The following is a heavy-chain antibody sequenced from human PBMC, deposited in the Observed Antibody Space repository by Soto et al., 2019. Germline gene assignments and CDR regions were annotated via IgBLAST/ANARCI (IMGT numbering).Heavy chain of an antibody. CDR2: IYYRGTT. V-gene: IGHV4-59*12. D-gene: IGHD5-18*01. Sequence: SETLSLTCAVYGGSFSAYYWSWIRQPPGKELEWIGNIYYRGTTNYNPSLQGRVTMSIDTSKNQFSLMLTSVTAADTAVYYCTRVATAVPSWGRGVLVTVSS. CDR3: TRVATAVPS. J-gene: IGHJ5*02. CDR1: GGSFSAYY.